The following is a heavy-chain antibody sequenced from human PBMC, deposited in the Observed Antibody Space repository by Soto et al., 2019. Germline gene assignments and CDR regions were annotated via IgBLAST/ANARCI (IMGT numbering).Heavy chain of an antibody. CDR3: AKADTAMAWYYFDY. D-gene: IGHD5-18*01. CDR2: ISGSGGST. CDR1: GFTFSSYA. V-gene: IGHV3-23*01. J-gene: IGHJ4*02. Sequence: EVQLLESGGGLVQPGGSLRLSCAASGFTFSSYAMSWVRQAPGKGLEWVSAISGSGGSTYYADSVKGRFTISRDNSKNTLNLHMNSMRAEDTAVYYCAKADTAMAWYYFDYWGQGTLVTVSS.